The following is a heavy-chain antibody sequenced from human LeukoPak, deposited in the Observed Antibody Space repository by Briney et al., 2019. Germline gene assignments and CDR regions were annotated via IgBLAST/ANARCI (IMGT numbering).Heavy chain of an antibody. D-gene: IGHD3-3*01. Sequence: SGTLSLTCAVYGGSFSGYYWSWIRQPPGKGLEWIGEINHSGSTNYNPSLKSRVTISVDTSKNQFSLKLSSVTAADTAVYYCARNSLRFLECNDYWGQGTLVTVSS. CDR3: ARNSLRFLECNDY. V-gene: IGHV4-34*01. J-gene: IGHJ4*02. CDR1: GGSFSGYY. CDR2: INHSGST.